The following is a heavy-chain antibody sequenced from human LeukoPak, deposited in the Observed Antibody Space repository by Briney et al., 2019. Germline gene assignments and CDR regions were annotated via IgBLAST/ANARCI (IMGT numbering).Heavy chain of an antibody. CDR2: LNNDGSST. Sequence: GGSLRFSCAASGFTLSNFWMHCVRQAPGKGLVWVSRLNNDGSSTTYTDSVKGRFTISRDNAKNTLFLQMNSLRAEDTAVYYCARVSVDAFDIWGQGTMVTVSS. CDR1: GFTLSNFW. D-gene: IGHD3-16*02. CDR3: ARVSVDAFDI. V-gene: IGHV3-74*01. J-gene: IGHJ3*02.